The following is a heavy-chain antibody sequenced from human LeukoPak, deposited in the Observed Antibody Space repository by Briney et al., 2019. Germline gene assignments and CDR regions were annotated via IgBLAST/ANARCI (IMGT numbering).Heavy chain of an antibody. V-gene: IGHV3-23*01. CDR1: GFTFSSYA. D-gene: IGHD1-26*01. CDR2: ISGSGGST. CDR3: AKGVVGAISFDY. Sequence: PGGSLRLSCAASGFTFSSYAMSWVRQAPGKGLEWVSAISGSGGSTYYADSAKGRFTISRDNSKNTLYLQMNSLRAEDTAVYYCAKGVVGAISFDYWGQGTLVTVSS. J-gene: IGHJ4*02.